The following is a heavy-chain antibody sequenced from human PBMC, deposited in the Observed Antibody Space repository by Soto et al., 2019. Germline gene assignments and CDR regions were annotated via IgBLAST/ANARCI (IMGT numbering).Heavy chain of an antibody. Sequence: GSLRLSCAASGFTVSSNYMSWVRQAPGKGLEWVSVIYSGGSTYYADSVKGRFTISRDNSKNTLYLQMNSLRAEDTAVYYCARERRVVRGVIIPNYMDVWGKGTTVTVSS. CDR1: GFTVSSNY. J-gene: IGHJ6*03. CDR2: IYSGGST. D-gene: IGHD3-10*01. V-gene: IGHV3-66*01. CDR3: ARERRVVRGVIIPNYMDV.